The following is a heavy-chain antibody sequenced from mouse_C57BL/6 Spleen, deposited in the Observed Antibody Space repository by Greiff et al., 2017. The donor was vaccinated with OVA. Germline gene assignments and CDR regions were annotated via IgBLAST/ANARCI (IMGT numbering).Heavy chain of an antibody. J-gene: IGHJ4*01. Sequence: SGPELVKPGASVKISCKASGYSFTSYYIHWVKQRPGQGLEWIGWIYPGSGNTKYNEKFKGKATLTADTSSSTAYRQLSSLTSEDSAVYYGERCAAQAYDYAMDYWGQGTSVTVAS. V-gene: IGHV1-66*01. CDR3: ERCAAQAYDYAMDY. CDR1: GYSFTSYY. CDR2: IYPGSGNT. D-gene: IGHD3-2*02.